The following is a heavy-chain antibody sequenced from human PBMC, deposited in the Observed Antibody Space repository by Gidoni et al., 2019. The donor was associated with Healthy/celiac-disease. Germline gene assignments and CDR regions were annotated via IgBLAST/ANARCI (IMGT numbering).Heavy chain of an antibody. CDR3: ATEFWDTAMVTAQGYYMDV. Sequence: QVQLQESGPGLVKPSQTLSLTCTVSGGSISSGGYSWSWIRQHPGKGLEWIGYIYYSGSTYYNPSLKSRVTISVDTSKNQFSLKLSSVTAADTAVYYCATEFWDTAMVTAQGYYMDVWGKGTTVTVSS. V-gene: IGHV4-31*03. J-gene: IGHJ6*03. D-gene: IGHD5-18*01. CDR2: IYYSGST. CDR1: GGSISSGGYS.